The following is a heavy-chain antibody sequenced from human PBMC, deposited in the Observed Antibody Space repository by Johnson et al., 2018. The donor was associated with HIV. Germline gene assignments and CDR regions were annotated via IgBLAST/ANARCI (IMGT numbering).Heavy chain of an antibody. CDR1: GLSFSNFG. D-gene: IGHD4-17*01. Sequence: QEKLVESGGGVVQPGKSLTLSCVGSGLSFSNFGIHWVRQAPGKGLEWVAVISYDGSNKYYADSVKGRFTISRDNSKNTLYLHMKSLRPEDMAVYYCARDAVTPIWGQGTMVTVSS. CDR3: ARDAVTPI. CDR2: ISYDGSNK. V-gene: IGHV3-30*03. J-gene: IGHJ3*02.